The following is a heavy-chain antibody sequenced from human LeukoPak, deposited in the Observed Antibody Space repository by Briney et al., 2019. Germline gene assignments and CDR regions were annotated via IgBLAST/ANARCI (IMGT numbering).Heavy chain of an antibody. D-gene: IGHD6-6*01. CDR1: GGSISSGDYY. Sequence: SETLSLTCTVSGGSISSGDYYWSWIRQPPGKGLEWIGYISYSAGTYYNPSLKSRVSISADTSKNQFSLKLTSVTAADTAVYYCARDEGSSSAFDYWGQGTLVTVSS. CDR2: ISYSAGT. J-gene: IGHJ4*02. V-gene: IGHV4-30-4*01. CDR3: ARDEGSSSAFDY.